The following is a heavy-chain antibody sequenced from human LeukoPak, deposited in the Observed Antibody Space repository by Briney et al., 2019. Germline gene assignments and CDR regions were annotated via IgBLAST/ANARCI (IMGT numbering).Heavy chain of an antibody. CDR3: ARSSKQWLAPGPFSD. CDR1: GGTFSSYA. Sequence: GASVKVSCKASGGTFSSYAISWVRQAPGQGLEWMGGIIPIFGTANYAQKFQGRVTITADESTSTAYMELSSLRSEDTAVYYCARSSKQWLAPGPFSDWGQGTLVTVSS. V-gene: IGHV1-69*13. CDR2: IIPIFGTA. J-gene: IGHJ4*02. D-gene: IGHD6-19*01.